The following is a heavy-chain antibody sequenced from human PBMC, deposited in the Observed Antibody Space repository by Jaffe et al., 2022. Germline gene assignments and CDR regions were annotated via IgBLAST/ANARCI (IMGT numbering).Heavy chain of an antibody. CDR3: VKDPPRIFVWYFDF. D-gene: IGHD3-3*01. CDR2: INSDGSTR. Sequence: EVQLVESGGGFAQPGGSLRLSCAASGFTFSSYWMHWVRQAPGKGPVWVSRINSDGSTRSYADSVKGRFTISRDNAKNTLYLQMNSLRAEDTAVYYCVKDPPRIFVWYFDFWGRGTLVSVSS. J-gene: IGHJ2*01. CDR1: GFTFSSYW. V-gene: IGHV3-74*01.